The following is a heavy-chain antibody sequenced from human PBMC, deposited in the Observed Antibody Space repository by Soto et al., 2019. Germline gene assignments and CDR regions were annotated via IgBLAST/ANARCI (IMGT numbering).Heavy chain of an antibody. V-gene: IGHV3-23*01. D-gene: IGHD6-13*01. CDR3: ANLGIAAAGRY. CDR1: GFTFSSYA. Sequence: GGSLRLSCAASGFTFSSYAMSGVRPAAGKGLEWGAAISGSGGSTYYADSVKGRCTISRDNSKNPLYLQMNSLRAEDTAVNYCANLGIAAAGRYWGQGT. J-gene: IGHJ4*02. CDR2: ISGSGGST.